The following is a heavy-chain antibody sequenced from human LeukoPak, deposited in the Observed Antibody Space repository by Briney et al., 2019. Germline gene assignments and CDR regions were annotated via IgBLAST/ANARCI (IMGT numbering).Heavy chain of an antibody. CDR3: AKESGKFDY. V-gene: IGHV3-43*02. Sequence: GGALRLSCVASGLNFDDSAMHWVRQAPGKGLEWVSLISADGGSTFSADSVKGRFSISRDNSKNSLYLQMNSLRSEDTAMYYCAKESGKFDYWGQGTLVAVSS. J-gene: IGHJ4*02. CDR2: ISADGGST. CDR1: GLNFDDSA.